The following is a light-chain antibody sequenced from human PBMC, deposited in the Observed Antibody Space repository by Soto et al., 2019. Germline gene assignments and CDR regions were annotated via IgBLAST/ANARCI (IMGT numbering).Light chain of an antibody. V-gene: IGLV2-14*03. CDR1: SSDVGAYNS. Sequence: QSALTQPASVSGSPGQSITLSCTGTSSDVGAYNSVSWYQQHPGKAPKLIIYDVSTRPSGVSNRVSGSKSGNTASLTISGLQAEDEADYYCSSSTTSTTRVFGTGTKLTVL. CDR3: SSSTTSTTRV. J-gene: IGLJ1*01. CDR2: DVS.